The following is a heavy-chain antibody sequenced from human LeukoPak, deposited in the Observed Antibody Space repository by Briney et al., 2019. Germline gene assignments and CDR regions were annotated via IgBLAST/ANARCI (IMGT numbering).Heavy chain of an antibody. CDR3: ARNHLTGYFYYGMDV. CDR1: GDFISIGGYP. CDR2: IYHSGST. V-gene: IGHV4-30-2*01. D-gene: IGHD3-9*01. J-gene: IGHJ6*04. Sequence: PSHTLALTCAVSGDFISIGGYPCSRVRPPPARAPVWTGSIYHSGSTYYNPSLKSRVTISVDRSKNQFSLKLSSVTAADTAVYYCARNHLTGYFYYGMDVWGKGTTVTVSS.